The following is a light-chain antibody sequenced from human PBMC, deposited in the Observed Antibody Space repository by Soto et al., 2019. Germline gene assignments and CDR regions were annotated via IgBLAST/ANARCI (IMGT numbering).Light chain of an antibody. CDR1: QSISSTY. Sequence: EIVLTHSPGTLSLSPGERATLSCRASQSISSTYLTWYHQKPGQAPRLLIYDASRRATGIPDRFSGSGSGTDFSLTISRLEPEHFEVYYCQHYDSARWTFGLGTKVDIK. CDR2: DAS. V-gene: IGKV3-20*01. CDR3: QHYDSARWT. J-gene: IGKJ1*01.